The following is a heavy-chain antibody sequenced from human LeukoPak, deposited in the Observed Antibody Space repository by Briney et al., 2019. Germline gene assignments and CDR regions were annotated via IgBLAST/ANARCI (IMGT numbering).Heavy chain of an antibody. J-gene: IGHJ4*02. CDR2: IYYSGST. CDR3: ARDKGYYYDSSGYYYVPFDY. CDR1: GFTFSSYS. Sequence: GSLRLSCAASGFTFSSYSMNWIRQPPGKGLEWIGYIYYSGSTNYNPSLKSRVTISVDTSKNQFSLKLSSVTAADTAVYYCARDKGYYYDSSGYYYVPFDYWGQGTLVTVSS. V-gene: IGHV4-59*01. D-gene: IGHD3-22*01.